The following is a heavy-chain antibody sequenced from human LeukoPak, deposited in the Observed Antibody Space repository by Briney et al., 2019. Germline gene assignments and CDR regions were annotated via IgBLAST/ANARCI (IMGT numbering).Heavy chain of an antibody. V-gene: IGHV1-69*06. D-gene: IGHD3-22*01. Sequence: ASVKVSCKASGGTFSSYAISWVRQAPGQGLEWMGRIIPIFGTANYAQKFQGRVTITADKSTSTAYMELSSLRSEDTAVYYCAGGKDYYDSSAPFDYWGQGTLVTVSS. CDR1: GGTFSSYA. J-gene: IGHJ4*02. CDR3: AGGKDYYDSSAPFDY. CDR2: IIPIFGTA.